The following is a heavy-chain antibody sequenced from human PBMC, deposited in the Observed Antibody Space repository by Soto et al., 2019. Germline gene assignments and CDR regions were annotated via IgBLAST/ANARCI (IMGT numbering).Heavy chain of an antibody. CDR2: ISYDGSNK. V-gene: IGHV3-30*18. D-gene: IGHD3-10*01. J-gene: IGHJ6*02. Sequence: QVQLVESGGGVVQPGRSLRLSCAASGFIFSKYGMHWVRQAPGKGLEWVAVISYDGSNKYYAESVKGRFIISRDKSGNTLYLQMNSLRAEDTALYYCAKDLGSGKPYYYYAMDVWGQGTTVTVSS. CDR3: AKDLGSGKPYYYYAMDV. CDR1: GFIFSKYG.